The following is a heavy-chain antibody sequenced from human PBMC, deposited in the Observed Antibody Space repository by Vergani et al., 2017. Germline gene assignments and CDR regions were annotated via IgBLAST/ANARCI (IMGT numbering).Heavy chain of an antibody. D-gene: IGHD6-19*01. V-gene: IGHV3-33*01. CDR2: IWYDGSNK. CDR1: GFTFSSYG. Sequence: QVQLVESGGGVVQPGRSLRLSCAASGFTFSSYGMHWVRQAPGKGLEWVAVIWYDGSNKYYADSVKGRFTISRDNSKNTLYLQMNSLRAEDTAVYYCAREFSGWYYPPGYWGQGTLVTVSS. CDR3: AREFSGWYYPPGY. J-gene: IGHJ4*02.